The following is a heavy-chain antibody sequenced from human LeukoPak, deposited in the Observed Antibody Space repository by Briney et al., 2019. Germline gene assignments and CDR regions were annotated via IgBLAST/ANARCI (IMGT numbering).Heavy chain of an antibody. D-gene: IGHD2-21*02. J-gene: IGHJ4*02. Sequence: GGSLRLSCAASGFTFSSYGMHWVRQAPGKGLEWVAFIRYDGSNKYYADSVKGRFTISRDNSKKTLYLQMNSLRPEDTAVYYCVKDRGDLPPYFNYWGQGTLVTVSS. CDR3: VKDRGDLPPYFNY. V-gene: IGHV3-30*02. CDR1: GFTFSSYG. CDR2: IRYDGSNK.